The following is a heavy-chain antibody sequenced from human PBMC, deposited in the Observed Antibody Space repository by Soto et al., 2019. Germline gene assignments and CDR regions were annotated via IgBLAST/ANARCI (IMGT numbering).Heavy chain of an antibody. Sequence: SETLSLTCTVSGGSISSSDFYWGWLRQTPGKGLEFIGSMYYSGSTYYTPSLKSRLTISVDTSKNQFTLKLISVPAADTALYYCAVVDSTGNWFDPWGEGALVTVSS. CDR2: MYYSGST. J-gene: IGHJ5*02. V-gene: IGHV4-39*01. D-gene: IGHD6-25*01. CDR1: GGSISSSDFY. CDR3: AVVDSTGNWFDP.